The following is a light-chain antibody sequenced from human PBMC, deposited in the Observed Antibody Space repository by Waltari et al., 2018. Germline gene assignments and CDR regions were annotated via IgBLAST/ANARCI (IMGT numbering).Light chain of an antibody. CDR3: QQYDNYWT. CDR2: RAS. J-gene: IGKJ1*01. Sequence: DIQITQSPSTLSASVGDSVTITCRASQSITNWLAWYQQKPGKAPKLLIYRASNLESGVPSRFSGSGSGTEFTLTISSLQPDDFATYYCQQYDNYWTFGQGTKVEIK. CDR1: QSITNW. V-gene: IGKV1-5*03.